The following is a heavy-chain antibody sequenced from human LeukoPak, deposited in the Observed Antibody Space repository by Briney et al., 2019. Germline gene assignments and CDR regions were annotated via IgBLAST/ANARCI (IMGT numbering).Heavy chain of an antibody. V-gene: IGHV3-7*03. CDR2: IKPDGTTK. J-gene: IGHJ4*02. Sequence: PGGSLRLSCAASGFPFSSYSMTWVRQAPGKGLEWVANIKPDGTTKFYVDSVKGRFTVSRDNSKNTLFLQMNSLRAEDTAVYYCAKDGGLWVSAHWGDSWGRGTLVTVSS. CDR1: GFPFSSYS. D-gene: IGHD7-27*01. CDR3: AKDGGLWVSAHWGDS.